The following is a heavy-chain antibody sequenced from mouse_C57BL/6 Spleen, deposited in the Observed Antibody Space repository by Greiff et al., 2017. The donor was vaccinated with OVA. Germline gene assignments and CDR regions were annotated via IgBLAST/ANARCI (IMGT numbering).Heavy chain of an antibody. J-gene: IGHJ4*01. V-gene: IGHV3-6*01. CDR1: GYSITSGYY. Sequence: DVQLQESGPGLVKPSQSLSLTCSVTGYSITSGYYWNWIRQFPGNKLEWMGYISYDGSNNYNPSLKNRISITRDTSKNQFFLKLNSVTTEDTATYYCARVYYGYDVDYAMDYWGQGTSVTVSS. CDR2: ISYDGSN. D-gene: IGHD2-2*01. CDR3: ARVYYGYDVDYAMDY.